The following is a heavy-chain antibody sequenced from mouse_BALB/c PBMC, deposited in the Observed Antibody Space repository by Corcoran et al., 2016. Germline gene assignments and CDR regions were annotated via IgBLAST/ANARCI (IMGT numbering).Heavy chain of an antibody. CDR1: GYTFTSYT. J-gene: IGHJ2*01. CDR3: ARKDSYFDY. Sequence: QVQLQQSAAELARPGASVKMSCKASGYTFTSYTMHWVKQRPGQGLEWIGYINPSSGYTEYNQKFKDKTTLTADKSSSTAYMQLSSRTSEDSAVYYCARKDSYFDYWGQGTTLTVSS. V-gene: IGHV1-4*02. CDR2: INPSSGYT.